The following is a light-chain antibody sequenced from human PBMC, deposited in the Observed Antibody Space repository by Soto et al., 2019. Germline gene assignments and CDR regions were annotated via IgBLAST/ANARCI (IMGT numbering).Light chain of an antibody. J-gene: IGKJ1*01. V-gene: IGKV3-20*01. CDR1: QSVSSNY. CDR2: GAS. Sequence: DIVLTQSPGTLSLSPGERATLSCRASQSVSSNYLAWYQLKRGQAPRLLIYGASSRATGIPDRFSGSGSGTDFTLTISRLEPEDFAVYYCQQYNNWPPRAFGQGTKVEIK. CDR3: QQYNNWPPRA.